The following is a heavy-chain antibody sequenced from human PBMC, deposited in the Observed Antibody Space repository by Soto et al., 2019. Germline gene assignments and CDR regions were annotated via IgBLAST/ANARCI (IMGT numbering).Heavy chain of an antibody. V-gene: IGHV1-3*01. CDR3: ATDYGSNWRL. CDR2: INAANGNT. D-gene: IGHD3-10*01. CDR1: GFVSTNYN. J-gene: IGHJ4*02. Sequence: GASVKVSCKASGFVSTNYNFHWVRQAPGQSLEWMGRINAANGNTQYSQNFQGRVTFTSDASASTASMELTNLRFEDKAMYYCATDYGSNWRLWGQGTLVTVSS.